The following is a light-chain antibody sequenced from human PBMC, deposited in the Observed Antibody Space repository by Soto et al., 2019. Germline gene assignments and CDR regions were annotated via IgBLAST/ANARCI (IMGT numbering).Light chain of an antibody. V-gene: IGKV3-20*01. Sequence: EIVLTQFPGALSLSPGERVTLSCRASKTVSNTYLAWYQQKSGQAPKFLIYGASNRATGIPDRFSGSGSGTDFTLTISRLEPEDFAVYYCQKYGALPPTFGGGTKVEIK. CDR1: KTVSNTY. CDR3: QKYGALPPT. CDR2: GAS. J-gene: IGKJ4*01.